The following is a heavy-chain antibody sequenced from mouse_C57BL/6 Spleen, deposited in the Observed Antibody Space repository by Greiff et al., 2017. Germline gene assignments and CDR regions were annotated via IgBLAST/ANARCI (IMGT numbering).Heavy chain of an antibody. CDR2: INPGSGST. CDR1: GYTFTSYW. CDR3: ENDDSNEVYSFDY. J-gene: IGHJ2*01. D-gene: IGHD2-5*01. Sequence: VQLQESGADLVKPGASVKLSCKASGYTFTSYWMHWVKQRPGKGLEWIGYINPGSGSTNYNQKFKGKATLTADKSSSTAYMQLSSLTYADSAVYSGENDDSNEVYSFDYWGQGTTLTVSS. V-gene: IGHV1-7*01.